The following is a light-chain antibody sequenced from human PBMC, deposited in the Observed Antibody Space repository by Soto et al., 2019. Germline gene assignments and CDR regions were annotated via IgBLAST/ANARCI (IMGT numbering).Light chain of an antibody. Sequence: QSVLTQPPSVSGAPGQRVTISCTGSSSNTGAGYDVHWYQQFPGTAPKLLIYGNNNRPSGVPDRFSGSKSGTSASLAITGLQAEDEADYHCQSYDSRLSGRVLGYGTKVTV. CDR1: SSNTGAGYD. J-gene: IGLJ1*01. CDR3: QSYDSRLSGRV. V-gene: IGLV1-40*01. CDR2: GNN.